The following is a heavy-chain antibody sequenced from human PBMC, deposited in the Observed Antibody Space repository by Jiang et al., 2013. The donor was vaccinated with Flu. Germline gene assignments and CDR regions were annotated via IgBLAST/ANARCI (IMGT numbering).Heavy chain of an antibody. Sequence: QGQVTISADKSISTAYLQWSSLKASDTAMYYCARRTGRYYYGMDVWGQGTTVTVSS. V-gene: IGHV5-51*01. D-gene: IGHD3/OR15-3a*01. CDR3: ARRTGRYYYGMDV. J-gene: IGHJ6*02.